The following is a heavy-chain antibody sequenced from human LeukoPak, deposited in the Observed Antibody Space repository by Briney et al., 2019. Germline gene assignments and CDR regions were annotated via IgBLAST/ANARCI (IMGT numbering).Heavy chain of an antibody. D-gene: IGHD5-24*01. V-gene: IGHV1-8*03. Sequence: AAVKVSCKACGGTFSSYAIIWVQQATPQGLEWMGWMNTKSGNTGHAQKFQGRVTITRDTSINTVYMELSSLRLEDTAVYFCARVDGSPDYWGQGTLVTVSS. CDR3: ARVDGSPDY. CDR2: MNTKSGNT. J-gene: IGHJ4*02. CDR1: GGTFSSYA.